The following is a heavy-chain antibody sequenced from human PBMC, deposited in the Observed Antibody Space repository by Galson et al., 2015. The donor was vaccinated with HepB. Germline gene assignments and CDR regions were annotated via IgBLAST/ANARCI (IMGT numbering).Heavy chain of an antibody. D-gene: IGHD3-10*01. Sequence: SLRLSCAASGFTFSSYGMHWVRQAPGKGLEWVAVIWYDGSNKYYADSVKGRFTISRDNSKNTLYLQMNSLRAEDTAVYYCARVGYYYGSGSYYNPDYYGMDVWGQGTTVTVSS. CDR1: GFTFSSYG. CDR2: IWYDGSNK. CDR3: ARVGYYYGSGSYYNPDYYGMDV. V-gene: IGHV3-33*01. J-gene: IGHJ6*02.